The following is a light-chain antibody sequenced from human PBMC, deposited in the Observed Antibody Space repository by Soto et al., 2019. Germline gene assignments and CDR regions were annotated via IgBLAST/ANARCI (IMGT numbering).Light chain of an antibody. CDR3: CSYTSSDTYV. V-gene: IGLV2-14*01. Sequence: QSALTQPASVSGSPGQSITISCTGTSSDVGGYDFVSWYQQHPGKAPKVMIYDVSNRPSAVSNRFSGSKSGNTAYMTISGLQAEDEADYYCCSYTSSDTYVFGTGTKLTVL. CDR1: SSDVGGYDF. J-gene: IGLJ1*01. CDR2: DVS.